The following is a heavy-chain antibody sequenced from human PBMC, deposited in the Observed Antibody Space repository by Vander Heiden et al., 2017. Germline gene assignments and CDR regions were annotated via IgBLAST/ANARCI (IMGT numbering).Heavy chain of an antibody. D-gene: IGHD4-17*01. V-gene: IGHV3-23*01. CDR2: INGKGGNT. CDR1: GFTFSSYA. J-gene: IGHJ4*02. Sequence: VQLLESGGGLVHPGGSRRLSCAASGFTFSSYAMGWVRQAPGKGLEWVASINGKGGNTYYADSVKGRFTISRDNPKNTLYLQMNSLRAEDTALYYCAIDLDYGGNPGGFTAFDYWGQGTLVTVSS. CDR3: AIDLDYGGNPGGFTAFDY.